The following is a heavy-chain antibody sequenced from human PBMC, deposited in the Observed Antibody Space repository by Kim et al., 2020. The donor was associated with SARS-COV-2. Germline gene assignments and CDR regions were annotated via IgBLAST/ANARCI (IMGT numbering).Heavy chain of an antibody. D-gene: IGHD2-2*01. CDR3: ARGYQLLWGGWFDP. Sequence: PPTKRRVTISVDTSKNQYSLKLSSVTAADTAVYYCARGYQLLWGGWFDPWGQGTLVTVSS. J-gene: IGHJ5*02. V-gene: IGHV4-34*01.